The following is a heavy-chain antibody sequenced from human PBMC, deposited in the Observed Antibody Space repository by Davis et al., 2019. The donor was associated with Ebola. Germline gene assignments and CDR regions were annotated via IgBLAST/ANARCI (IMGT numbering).Heavy chain of an antibody. CDR1: GFTFSGSA. CDR3: AKDGEYSSSWYDMDYYYGMDV. Sequence: PSETLSLTCAASGFTFSGSAMHWVRQAPGKGLEWVAVISNAGSSTYYADSVKGRFTISRDNSKNTLYLQMNSLRAEDTAVYYCAKDGEYSSSWYDMDYYYGMDVWGQGTTVTVSS. CDR2: ISNAGSST. J-gene: IGHJ6*02. D-gene: IGHD6-13*01. V-gene: IGHV3-30*04.